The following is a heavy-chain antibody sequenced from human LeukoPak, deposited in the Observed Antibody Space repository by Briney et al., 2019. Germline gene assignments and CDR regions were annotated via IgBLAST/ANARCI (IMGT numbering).Heavy chain of an antibody. CDR3: ARRRRIAAAGKPGDALDI. J-gene: IGHJ3*02. CDR2: IYNSGST. Sequence: SETLSLTCTVSGGFISTYYWTWIRQAPGKELEWIGYIYNSGSTNYNPSLKSRVTISVDTSQNQFSLKLSSVTAADTAVYYCARRRRIAAAGKPGDALDIWGQGTMVTVSS. D-gene: IGHD6-13*01. V-gene: IGHV4-59*08. CDR1: GGFISTYY.